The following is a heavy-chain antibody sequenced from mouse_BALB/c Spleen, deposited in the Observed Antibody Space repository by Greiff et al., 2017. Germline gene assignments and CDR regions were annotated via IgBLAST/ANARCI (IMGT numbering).Heavy chain of an antibody. J-gene: IGHJ2*01. CDR1: GFTFSSYA. Sequence: EVQVVESGGGLVKPGGSLKLSCAASGFTFSSYAMSWVRQSPEKRLEWVAEISSGGSYTYYPDTVTGRFTISRDNAKNTLYLEMSSLRSEDTAMYYCARGLDYWGQGTTLTVSS. CDR2: ISSGGSYT. CDR3: ARGLDY. V-gene: IGHV5-9-4*01.